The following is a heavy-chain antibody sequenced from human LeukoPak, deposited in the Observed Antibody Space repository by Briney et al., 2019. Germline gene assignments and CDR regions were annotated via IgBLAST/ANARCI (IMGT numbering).Heavy chain of an antibody. Sequence: PSETLSLTCTVSGGSISSYHWSWIRQPAGKGLEWIGRIYTSGSTNYNPSLKSRGTMSLDTSNNKFSLKLSSVTAADTAVYYCARLGYDFWGFTHDYWGQGTLVTVSS. CDR1: GGSISSYH. CDR3: ARLGYDFWGFTHDY. CDR2: IYTSGST. J-gene: IGHJ4*02. V-gene: IGHV4-4*07. D-gene: IGHD3-3*01.